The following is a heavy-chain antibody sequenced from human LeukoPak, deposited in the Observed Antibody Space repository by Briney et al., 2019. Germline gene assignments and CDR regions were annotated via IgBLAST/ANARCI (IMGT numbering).Heavy chain of an antibody. V-gene: IGHV3-30*04. D-gene: IGHD4-17*01. CDR1: GFTFSNYA. CDR3: ASSAVTTEDTVDC. CDR2: ISYDGGNK. J-gene: IGHJ4*02. Sequence: PGGSLRLSCAASGFTFSNYAMHWVRQAPGKGLEWVAVISYDGGNKYYADSLQGRFTISRDNSKNTLYLQMNSLSSEDTAVYYCASSAVTTEDTVDCWGQGTLVTVSS.